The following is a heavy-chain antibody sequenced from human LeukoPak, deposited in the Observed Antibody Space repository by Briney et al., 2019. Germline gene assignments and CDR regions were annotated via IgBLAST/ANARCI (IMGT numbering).Heavy chain of an antibody. V-gene: IGHV4-34*01. CDR2: INHSGST. D-gene: IGHD6-13*01. J-gene: IGHJ4*02. CDR1: GGSFSGYY. CDR3: ARGGAAAGQYYFDY. Sequence: SETLSLTCAVYGGSFSGYYWSWIRQPPGKGLEWIGEINHSGSTNYNPSLKSRVTISVDTSKNQFSLKLSSVTAADPAVYYCARGGAAAGQYYFDYWGQGTLVTVSS.